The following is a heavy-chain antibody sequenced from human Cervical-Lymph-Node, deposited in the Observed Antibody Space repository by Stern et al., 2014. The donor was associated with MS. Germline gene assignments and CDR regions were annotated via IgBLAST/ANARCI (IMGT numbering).Heavy chain of an antibody. V-gene: IGHV3-48*02. Sequence: EVQLVESGGGLVQPGGSLRLSCAASGFTFSDFSMNWVRQAPGQGLEWVSYITNSGRTTVYADSVKGRFTISRDNAKNSLYLQMHSPRDEDTAVYYCVRDRQHAFDIWGQGTMVTVS. CDR3: VRDRQHAFDI. D-gene: IGHD1-1*01. J-gene: IGHJ3*02. CDR2: ITNSGRTT. CDR1: GFTFSDFS.